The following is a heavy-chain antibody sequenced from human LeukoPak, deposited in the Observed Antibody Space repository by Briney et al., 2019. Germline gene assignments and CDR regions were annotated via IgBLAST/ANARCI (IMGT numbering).Heavy chain of an antibody. D-gene: IGHD3-9*01. CDR1: GYTFTAYY. CDR2: INPNSAGT. V-gene: IGHV1-2*02. J-gene: IGHJ6*02. Sequence: ASVKVSCKASGYTFTAYYMHWVRQPPGKGLERMGWINPNSAGTNYAVKFQGRVTTTRDTSISTAYMELSRLRSDDTAVYYCAKYDILTGYSSSYYYYYGMDVWGQGTTVTVSS. CDR3: AKYDILTGYSSSYYYYYGMDV.